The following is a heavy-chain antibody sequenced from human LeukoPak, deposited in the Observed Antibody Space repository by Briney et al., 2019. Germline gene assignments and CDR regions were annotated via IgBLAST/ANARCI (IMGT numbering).Heavy chain of an antibody. CDR1: GGSFSGYY. V-gene: IGHV4-34*01. CDR2: INHSGST. Sequence: SETLSLTCAVYGGSFSGYYWSWIRQPPGKGLEWIGEINHSGSTNYNPSLKSRVTISVDTSKNQFSRKLSSVTAADTAVYYCARLRAVTRSSSWLQVRRRFDYWGQGTLVTVSS. J-gene: IGHJ4*02. CDR3: ARLRAVTRSSSWLQVRRRFDY. D-gene: IGHD6-13*01.